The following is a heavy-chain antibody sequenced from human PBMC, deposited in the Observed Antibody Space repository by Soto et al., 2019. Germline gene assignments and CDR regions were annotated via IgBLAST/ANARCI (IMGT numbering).Heavy chain of an antibody. CDR2: ISNDGSNK. CDR1: GFSFSTYG. Sequence: PGGSLRLSCAASGFSFSTYGMHWVRQAPGKGLEWVAFISNDGSNKYYADSVKGRFTISRDNSKNTLYLQMNSLRAEDTAVYYCDKGFWNYWAFDSWGQGTLFTVSS. V-gene: IGHV3-30*18. D-gene: IGHD1-7*01. CDR3: DKGFWNYWAFDS. J-gene: IGHJ4*02.